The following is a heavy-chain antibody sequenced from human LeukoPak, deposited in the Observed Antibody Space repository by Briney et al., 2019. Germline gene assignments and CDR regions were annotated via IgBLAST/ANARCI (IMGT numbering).Heavy chain of an antibody. J-gene: IGHJ4*02. CDR1: GFTFSSYG. CDR3: ARSGSYYQNQGFDY. CDR2: IKQDGSEK. Sequence: PGGSLRLSCAASGFTFSSYGMHWVRQAPGKGLEWVANIKQDGSEKYYVDSVKGRFTISRDNAKNSLYLQMNSLRAEDAAVYYCARSGSYYQNQGFDYWGQGTLVTVSS. V-gene: IGHV3-7*01. D-gene: IGHD1-26*01.